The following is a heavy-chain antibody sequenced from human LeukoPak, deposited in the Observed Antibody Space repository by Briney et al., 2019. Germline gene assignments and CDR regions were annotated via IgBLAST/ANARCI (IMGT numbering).Heavy chain of an antibody. J-gene: IGHJ4*02. Sequence: GRSLRLSCAASGFTFTTFAMHWVRQAPGKGLEWVSYISSYSSYTNHADSVKGRFTISRDNAKNSLYLQMNSLRAEDTAVYYCARDRSGYCSGGTCYNFDYWGQGTLVTVSS. V-gene: IGHV3-21*05. CDR2: ISSYSSYT. CDR1: GFTFTTFA. D-gene: IGHD2-15*01. CDR3: ARDRSGYCSGGTCYNFDY.